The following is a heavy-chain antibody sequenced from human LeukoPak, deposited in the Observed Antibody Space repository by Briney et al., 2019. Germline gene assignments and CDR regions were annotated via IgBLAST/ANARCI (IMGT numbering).Heavy chain of an antibody. V-gene: IGHV4-30-2*01. CDR3: AGSGWNGGPFDN. Sequence: SETLSLTCAVSSGSISSAGFSWSWIRQPPRKGLEWIGYIYHSGNTHYNPSLKSRVTISVDRSKNQFSLKLTSVTAADTAVYYCAGSGWNGGPFDNWGQGTLVTVSS. D-gene: IGHD6-19*01. CDR1: SGSISSAGFS. CDR2: IYHSGNT. J-gene: IGHJ4*02.